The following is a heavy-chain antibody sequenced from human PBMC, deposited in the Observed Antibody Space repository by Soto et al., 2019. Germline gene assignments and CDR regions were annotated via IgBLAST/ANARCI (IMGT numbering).Heavy chain of an antibody. V-gene: IGHV1-18*04. D-gene: IGHD3-3*01. J-gene: IGHJ6*02. CDR3: AWGSGYGYYGMDV. Sequence: EKVSCKASGYTFTNYGISWVRQAPGQGREWMGWISAYYGNTNYAQKLQGRVTVTTDTDTSKAYMELRSLRADDTAVYYCAWGSGYGYYGMDVWGQGTTVTVS. CDR1: GYTFTNYG. CDR2: ISAYYGNT.